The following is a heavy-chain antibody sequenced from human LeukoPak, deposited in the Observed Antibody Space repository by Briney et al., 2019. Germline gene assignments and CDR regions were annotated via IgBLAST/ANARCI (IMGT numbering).Heavy chain of an antibody. D-gene: IGHD1-14*01. CDR2: ISYDGSNK. CDR3: ATTDTTCY. J-gene: IGHJ4*02. Sequence: PGGSLRLSCAASGFTFSSYGMHWVRQAPGKGLEWVAVISYDGSNKYYADSVKGRFTISRDNSKNTLYLEINSLSADDTAVYYCATTDTTCYWGQGTLVTVSS. V-gene: IGHV3-30*03. CDR1: GFTFSSYG.